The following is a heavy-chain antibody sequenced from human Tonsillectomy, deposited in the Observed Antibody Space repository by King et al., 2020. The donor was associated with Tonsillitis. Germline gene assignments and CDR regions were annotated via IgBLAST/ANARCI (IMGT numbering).Heavy chain of an antibody. J-gene: IGHJ4*02. CDR1: VYNFTSYG. CDR3: ARDRHYYDSSAYYYFDY. Sequence: QLVQSGAEGKKPGASVKVCCKACVYNFTSYGFSWVRQAPGKGLEWMVRISAYNGNTNFAQKLLGRVTLTTDTSTSTAYMELRSLRSDDTAVYYCARDRHYYDSSAYYYFDYWGQGTLVTVSS. CDR2: ISAYNGNT. D-gene: IGHD3-22*01. V-gene: IGHV1-18*01.